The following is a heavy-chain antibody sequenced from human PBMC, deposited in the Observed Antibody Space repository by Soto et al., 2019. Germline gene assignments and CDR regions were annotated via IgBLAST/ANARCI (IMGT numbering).Heavy chain of an antibody. CDR1: GGSISSSNW. CDR3: AREYSSSQSINYYYYYGMDV. V-gene: IGHV4-4*02. Sequence: SETLSLTCAVSGGSISSSNWWRWVRQPPGKGLEWIGEIYHSGSTNYNPSLKSRVTISVDKSKNQFSLKLSSVTAADTAVYYCAREYSSSQSINYYYYYGMDVWGQGTTVTVSS. J-gene: IGHJ6*02. D-gene: IGHD6-13*01. CDR2: IYHSGST.